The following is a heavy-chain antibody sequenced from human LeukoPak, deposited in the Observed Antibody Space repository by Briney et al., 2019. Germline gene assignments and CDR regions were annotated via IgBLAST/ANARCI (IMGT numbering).Heavy chain of an antibody. V-gene: IGHV3-30*02. D-gene: IGHD3-10*01. CDR3: ARWVSTSGDYYYYMDV. Sequence: PGGSLRLSCAASGFTFSSYGMHWVRQAPGKGLEWVAFIRYDGSNKYYADSVKGRFTISRDNSKNTLYLQMNSLRAEDTAVYYCARWVSTSGDYYYYMDVWGKGTTVTISS. CDR1: GFTFSSYG. CDR2: IRYDGSNK. J-gene: IGHJ6*03.